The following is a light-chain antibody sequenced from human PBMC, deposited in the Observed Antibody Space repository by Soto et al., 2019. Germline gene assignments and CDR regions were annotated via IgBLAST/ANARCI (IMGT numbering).Light chain of an antibody. V-gene: IGKV1-39*01. CDR3: QQTYSIPWT. CDR2: AAS. CDR1: QSISSF. J-gene: IGKJ1*01. Sequence: DIQMTQSPSSVSASVGDRVTITSLASQSISSFLNWYQQKPGKAPRLLIYAASSLQSGVPSRFSGSGAGADFTLTISSLQPEDFATYYCQQTYSIPWTFGQGTKVDIK.